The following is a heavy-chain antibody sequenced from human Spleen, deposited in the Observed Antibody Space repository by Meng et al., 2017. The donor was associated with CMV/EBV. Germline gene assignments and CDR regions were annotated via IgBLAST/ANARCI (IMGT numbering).Heavy chain of an antibody. Sequence: ASVKVSCKASGYTFTAHYFHWVRQAPGQGLEWMGWIHPHRGDTNYAQQFQGRVTLTRDTSINTGYMELSRLRSDDTAVYYCEVVVPAAIPEAAVDYFDYWGQGTLVTVSS. CDR3: EVVVPAAIPEAAVDYFDY. CDR2: IHPHRGDT. CDR1: GYTFTAHY. V-gene: IGHV1-2*02. J-gene: IGHJ4*02. D-gene: IGHD2-2*02.